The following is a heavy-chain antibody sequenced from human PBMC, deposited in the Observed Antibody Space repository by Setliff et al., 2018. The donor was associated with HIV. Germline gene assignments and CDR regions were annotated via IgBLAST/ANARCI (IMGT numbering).Heavy chain of an antibody. V-gene: IGHV3-74*01. J-gene: IGHJ6*03. CDR1: GFTFSSYW. CDR2: INSDGTNT. D-gene: IGHD1-7*01. Sequence: GGSLRLSCTASGFTFSSYWVHWVRQAPGKGLVWVSRINSDGTNTDYADSVKGRFTISRDNAKNTLYLQMNSRRSEDTAVYDCARDQKLELRDYYSYYMDVWGRGTTVTVSS. CDR3: ARDQKLELRDYYSYYMDV.